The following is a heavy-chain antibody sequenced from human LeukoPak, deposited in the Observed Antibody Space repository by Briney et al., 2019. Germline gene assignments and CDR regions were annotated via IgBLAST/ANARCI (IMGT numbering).Heavy chain of an antibody. CDR1: VGSLSSDY. D-gene: IGHD2-2*01. CDR3: ARVQVPYCSSTSCSETYWFDP. J-gene: IGHJ5*02. Sequence: SETLSLTCTVCVGSLSSDYWSWIRHPPGKGLEWIGYKYYSGSANYNPPLQSRVTISVDTYKNHFSLKLSSVTAADTAVYHCARVQVPYCSSTSCSETYWFDPWGQGTLVTVS. CDR2: KYYSGSA. V-gene: IGHV4-59*01.